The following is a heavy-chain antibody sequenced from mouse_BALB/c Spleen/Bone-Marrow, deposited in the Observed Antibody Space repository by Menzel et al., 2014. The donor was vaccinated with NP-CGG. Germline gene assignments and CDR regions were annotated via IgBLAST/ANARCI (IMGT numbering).Heavy chain of an antibody. CDR2: IFPGTGTT. J-gene: IGHJ2*01. Sequence: VQLQQSGAELVKPGASVKLSCKTSGYTFTSYWIQWVKQRPGQGLGWIGEIFPGTGTTYYNEKFKDKATLTIDTSSSTAYMQHSSLTSEDSAVYFCARKGISTVIATAYYFDYWGQGSTLTVSS. V-gene: IGHV1S132*01. CDR3: ARKGISTVIATAYYFDY. CDR1: GYTFTSYW. D-gene: IGHD2-4*01.